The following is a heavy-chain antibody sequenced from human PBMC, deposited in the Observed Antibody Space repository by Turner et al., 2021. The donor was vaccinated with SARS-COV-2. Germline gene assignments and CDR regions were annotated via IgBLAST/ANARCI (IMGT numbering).Heavy chain of an antibody. CDR2: SYYSGTT. J-gene: IGHJ6*02. D-gene: IGHD3-22*01. V-gene: IGHV4-39*01. CDR1: GGSISSSSYS. CDR3: ARRLVVQGTDDYSYYYGMDV. Sequence: QLQLQESGPGLVKPSETLSLTCTVSGGSISSSSYSWGWFRHPPGKGLEWFGNSYYSGTTYYNPSHKSRVTISVDTSKNQFSLKLSSVTATDTAVYYCARRLVVQGTDDYSYYYGMDVWGQGTTVTVSS.